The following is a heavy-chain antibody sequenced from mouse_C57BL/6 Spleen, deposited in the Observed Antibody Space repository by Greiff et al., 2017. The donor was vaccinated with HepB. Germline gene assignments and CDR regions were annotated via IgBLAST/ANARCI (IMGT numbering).Heavy chain of an antibody. J-gene: IGHJ4*01. CDR1: GYTFTSYW. CDR3: ARSAYDYDAPYATDY. V-gene: IGHV1-72*01. D-gene: IGHD2-4*01. Sequence: QVQLKQPGAELVKPGASVKLSCKASGYTFTSYWMHWVKQRPGRGLEWIGRIDPNSGGTKYNEKFKSKATLTVDKPSSTAYMQLSSLTSEDSAVYYCARSAYDYDAPYATDYWGQGTSVTVSS. CDR2: IDPNSGGT.